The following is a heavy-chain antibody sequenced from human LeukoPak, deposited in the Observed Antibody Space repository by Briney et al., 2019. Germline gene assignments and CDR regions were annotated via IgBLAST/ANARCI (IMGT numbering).Heavy chain of an antibody. Sequence: PGRSLRLSCAASGFTFSSYAMHRVRQAPGKGLEVVAVISYDGSNKYYADSVKGRFTISRDNSKNTLYLQMNSLRAEDTAVYYCARASASSSWFFDYWGQGTLVTVSS. CDR1: GFTFSSYA. D-gene: IGHD6-13*01. V-gene: IGHV3-30*04. CDR3: ARASASSSWFFDY. CDR2: ISYDGSNK. J-gene: IGHJ4*02.